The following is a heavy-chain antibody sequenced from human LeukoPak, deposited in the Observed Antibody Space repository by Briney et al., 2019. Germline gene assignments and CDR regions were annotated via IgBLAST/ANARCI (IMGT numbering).Heavy chain of an antibody. D-gene: IGHD2-8*02. Sequence: PGGSLRLSCAASEFTFIDYYMAWFRQSPEKGLEWISYISSSGSTIYYADSVKGRFSISRDNAKNSLFLQMDSLGDEDTAIYYCARDGRPGGQYWYFDLWGRGTLVTVSS. CDR2: ISSSGSTI. CDR3: ARDGRPGGQYWYFDL. CDR1: EFTFIDYY. J-gene: IGHJ2*01. V-gene: IGHV3-11*01.